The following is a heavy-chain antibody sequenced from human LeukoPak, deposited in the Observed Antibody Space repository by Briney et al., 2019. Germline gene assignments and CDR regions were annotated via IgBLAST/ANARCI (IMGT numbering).Heavy chain of an antibody. CDR3: AKGVYGAAADFDY. J-gene: IGHJ4*02. V-gene: IGHV3-43*02. CDR1: GFTFDDYT. CDR2: ISGDGGNT. D-gene: IGHD6-13*01. Sequence: GGSLRLSCAASGFTFDDYTIHWVRQAPGKGMEWVSLISGDGGNTYYADSVKGRFTISRDNSKNSLYLQMNSLRTADTALYYCAKGVYGAAADFDYWGQGTLVTVSS.